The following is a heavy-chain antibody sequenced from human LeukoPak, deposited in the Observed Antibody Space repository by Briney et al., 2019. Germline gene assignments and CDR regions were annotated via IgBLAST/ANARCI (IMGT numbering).Heavy chain of an antibody. CDR1: GGSISSYY. Sequence: SETLSLTCTVSGGSISSYYWSWTRQPPGKGLEWIGYIHYSGSTNYNPSLKSRVTISVDTSKNQFSLKLSSVTAADTAVYYCARDQAVAGPSYYYYYGMDVWGQGTTVTVSS. V-gene: IGHV4-59*01. CDR2: IHYSGST. D-gene: IGHD6-19*01. J-gene: IGHJ6*02. CDR3: ARDQAVAGPSYYYYYGMDV.